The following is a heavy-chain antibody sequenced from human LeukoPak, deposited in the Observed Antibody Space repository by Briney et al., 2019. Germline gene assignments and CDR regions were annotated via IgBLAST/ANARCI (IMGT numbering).Heavy chain of an antibody. Sequence: GGSLRLSCAASGFNFSTYNVDWVRQAPGKGLDWVSYISSSSRTRYYADSVKGRFTISRDNAKDSLYLQMNSLRAEDTAVYYCVRESIGFDYWGQGTLVTVSS. V-gene: IGHV3-48*04. J-gene: IGHJ4*02. CDR1: GFNFSTYN. CDR2: ISSSSRTR. D-gene: IGHD2-15*01. CDR3: VRESIGFDY.